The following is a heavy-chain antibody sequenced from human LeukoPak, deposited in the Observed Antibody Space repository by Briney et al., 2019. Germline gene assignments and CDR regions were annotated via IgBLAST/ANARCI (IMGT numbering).Heavy chain of an antibody. CDR2: IKKDGSQK. CDR3: TRVFGGYDVSDY. D-gene: IGHD3-3*01. V-gene: IGHV3-7*03. CDR1: GFTFSSYW. J-gene: IGHJ4*02. Sequence: GGTLRLSCAASGFTFSSYWMSWVRQAPGKGLEWVANIKKDGSQKYYVDSVEGRFTISRDNAKNSLYLQMDSLRVDDTAVYYCTRVFGGYDVSDYWGQGTLVTVSS.